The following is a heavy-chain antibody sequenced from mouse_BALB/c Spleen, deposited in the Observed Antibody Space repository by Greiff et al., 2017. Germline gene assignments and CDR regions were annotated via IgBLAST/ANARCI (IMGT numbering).Heavy chain of an antibody. J-gene: IGHJ1*01. D-gene: IGHD1-1*01. CDR2: IDPANGNT. CDR1: GFNIKDTY. V-gene: IGHV14-3*02. Sequence: VQLQQSGAELVKPGASVKLSCTASGFNIKDTYMHWVKQRPEQGLEWIGRIDPANGNTKYDPKFQGKATITADTSSNTAYLQLSSLTSEDTAVYYCADGSSYGYFDVWGAGTTVTVSS. CDR3: ADGSSYGYFDV.